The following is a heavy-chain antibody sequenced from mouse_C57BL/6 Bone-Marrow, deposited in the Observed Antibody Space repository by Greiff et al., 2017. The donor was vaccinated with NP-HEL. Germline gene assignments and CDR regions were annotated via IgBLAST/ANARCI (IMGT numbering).Heavy chain of an antibody. D-gene: IGHD2-4*01. CDR2: IRSKSNNYAT. Sequence: EVQVVESGGGLVQPKGSLKLSCAASGFSFNTYAMNWVRQAPGKGLEWVARIRSKSNNYATYYADSVKDRFTISRDDSESMLYLQMNNLKTEDTAMYYCVRFYYDYDLYYAMDYWGQGTSVTVSS. J-gene: IGHJ4*01. V-gene: IGHV10-1*01. CDR3: VRFYYDYDLYYAMDY. CDR1: GFSFNTYA.